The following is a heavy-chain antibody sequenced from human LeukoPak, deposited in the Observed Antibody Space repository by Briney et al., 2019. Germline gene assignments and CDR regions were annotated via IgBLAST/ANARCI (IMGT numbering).Heavy chain of an antibody. Sequence: GGSLRLSCAASGFTVSSNYMTWVRQAPGKGLEWVSVIYSGGRTYYADSVKGRFTISRDNSKNTLYLQMNSLRAEDTAVYYCAKAHPPPLYFDGPGWFDPWGQGTLVTVSS. V-gene: IGHV3-53*01. CDR1: GFTVSSNY. D-gene: IGHD3-9*01. CDR2: IYSGGRT. J-gene: IGHJ5*02. CDR3: AKAHPPPLYFDGPGWFDP.